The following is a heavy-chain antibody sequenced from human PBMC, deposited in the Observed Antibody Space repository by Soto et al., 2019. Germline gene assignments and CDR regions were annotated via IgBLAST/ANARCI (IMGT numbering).Heavy chain of an antibody. CDR2: INPNSGGT. D-gene: IGHD4-17*01. CDR3: ARDDYGGNSGPDY. CDR1: GYTFTSYY. J-gene: IGHJ4*02. V-gene: IGHV1-2*04. Sequence: GASVKVSCKASGYTFTSYYMHWVRQAPGQGLEWMGWINPNSGGTNYAQKFQGWVTMTRDTSISTAYMELSRLRSDDTAVYYCARDDYGGNSGPDYWGQGTLVTVSS.